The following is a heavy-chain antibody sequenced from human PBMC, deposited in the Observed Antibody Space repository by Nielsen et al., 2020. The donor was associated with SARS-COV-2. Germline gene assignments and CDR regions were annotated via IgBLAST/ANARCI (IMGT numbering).Heavy chain of an antibody. D-gene: IGHD2-2*01. V-gene: IGHV4-4*02. J-gene: IGHJ5*02. CDR3: ASGRCSTTDCYLFGDHWFDP. CDR2: IYHSGST. Sequence: VRQAPGKGLEWIGEIYHSGSTNYNPSLKSRVTIPVDKSKNQFSLKLSSVTAADTAVYYCASGRCSTTDCYLFGDHWFDPWGQGTLVTVSS.